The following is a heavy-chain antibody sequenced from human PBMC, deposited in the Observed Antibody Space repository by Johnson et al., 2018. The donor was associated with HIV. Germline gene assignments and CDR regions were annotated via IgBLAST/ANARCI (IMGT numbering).Heavy chain of an antibody. J-gene: IGHJ3*02. CDR3: ASQLGATGAFDI. Sequence: VQLVESGGGVVQPGRSLRLSCAASGFTFSSYWMSWVRQAPGKGLEWVANIKQDGSEKYYVDSVKGRFTISRDNAKNTLYLQMNSLRAEDTALYYCASQLGATGAFDIWGQGTMVTVSS. V-gene: IGHV3-7*03. D-gene: IGHD1-26*01. CDR1: GFTFSSYW. CDR2: IKQDGSEK.